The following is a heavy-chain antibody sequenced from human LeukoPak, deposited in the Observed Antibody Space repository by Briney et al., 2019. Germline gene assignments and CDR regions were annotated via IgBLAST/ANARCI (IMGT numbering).Heavy chain of an antibody. V-gene: IGHV1-46*01. CDR2: INPSSGGT. D-gene: IGHD2-8*01. Sequence: GASVKVSCKASGYTFTRHYMNWVRQAPGQGLEWMGKINPSSGGTGYAQKFQGRVTMTRDTSTSTVYMEQTSLRSEDTAVYYCARDGLYCTNRVCSSDIWGQGTLVTVSS. CDR1: GYTFTRHY. CDR3: ARDGLYCTNRVCSSDI. J-gene: IGHJ4*02.